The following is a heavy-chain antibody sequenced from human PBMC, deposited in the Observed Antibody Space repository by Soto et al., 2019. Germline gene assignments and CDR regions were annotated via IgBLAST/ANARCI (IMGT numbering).Heavy chain of an antibody. CDR3: ARTGDRSGYYYYMDV. J-gene: IGHJ6*03. CDR2: IYYSGST. D-gene: IGHD7-27*01. Sequence: PSETLSLTCTVSGGSISSYYWTWIRQPPGRGLEWIGYIYYSGSTKYNPSLKSRVTISVDTSKNQFSLKLSSVTAADTAVYYCARTGDRSGYYYYMDVWGKGTTVTVSS. V-gene: IGHV4-59*08. CDR1: GGSISSYY.